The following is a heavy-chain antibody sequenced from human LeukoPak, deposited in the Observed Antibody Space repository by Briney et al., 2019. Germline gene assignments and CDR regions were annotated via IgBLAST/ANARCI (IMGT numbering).Heavy chain of an antibody. D-gene: IGHD6-19*01. J-gene: IGHJ4*02. CDR2: TYYRSKWYN. Sequence: SQTLSLTCAISGDSVSSNSAAWNWIRQSPSRGLEWLGRTYYRSKWYNDYAVSVKSRITINPDTSKNQFSLQLNSVTPEDTAVYYCARAGYSSGWYSLYFDYWGQGTLVTVSS. CDR3: ARAGYSSGWYSLYFDY. CDR1: GDSVSSNSAA. V-gene: IGHV6-1*01.